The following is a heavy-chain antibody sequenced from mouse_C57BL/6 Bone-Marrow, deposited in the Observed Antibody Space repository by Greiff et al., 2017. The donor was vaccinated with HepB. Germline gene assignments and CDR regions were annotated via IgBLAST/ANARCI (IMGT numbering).Heavy chain of an antibody. CDR1: GYTFTSYW. J-gene: IGHJ2*01. D-gene: IGHD1-1*01. V-gene: IGHV1-52*01. CDR2: IDPSDSET. Sequence: VQLQQPGAELVRPGSSVKLSCKASGYTFTSYWMHWVKQRPIQGLEWIGNIDPSDSETHYNQKFKDKATLTVDKSSSTAYMQLSSLTSEDSAVYYCAREGGLLLRPYFDYWGQGTTLTVSS. CDR3: AREGGLLLRPYFDY.